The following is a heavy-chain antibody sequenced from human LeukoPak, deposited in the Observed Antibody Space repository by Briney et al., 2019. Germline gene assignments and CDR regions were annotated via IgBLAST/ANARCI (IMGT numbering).Heavy chain of an antibody. D-gene: IGHD2-21*02. Sequence: GASVKVSCKASGYTFTGYYMHWVRQAPGQGLEWMGWISAYNGNTNYAQKLQGRVTMTTDTSTSTAYMELRSLRSDDTAVYYCARDRGVTAFLDVWGKGTTVTISS. CDR1: GYTFTGYY. CDR3: ARDRGVTAFLDV. J-gene: IGHJ6*04. CDR2: ISAYNGNT. V-gene: IGHV1-18*04.